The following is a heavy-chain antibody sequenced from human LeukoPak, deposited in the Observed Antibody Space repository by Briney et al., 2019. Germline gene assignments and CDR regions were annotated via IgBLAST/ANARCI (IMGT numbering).Heavy chain of an antibody. CDR3: AKDGVASASAVDS. V-gene: IGHV3-30*02. CDR1: GFTFSSYG. D-gene: IGHD5-12*01. Sequence: GGPLRLSCAAPGFTFSSYGMHWVRQAPGKGLEWMAFFGYDGRKKYYAGSVKGRFSISRDNPKHTVYLQMNWLRAEDTAVYYCAKDGVASASAVDSWGQGSLVTVPS. CDR2: FGYDGRKK. J-gene: IGHJ4*02.